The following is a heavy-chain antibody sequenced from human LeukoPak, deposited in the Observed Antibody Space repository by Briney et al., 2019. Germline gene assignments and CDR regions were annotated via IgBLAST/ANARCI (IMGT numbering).Heavy chain of an antibody. CDR2: IYYSGST. CDR1: GGSFSGYY. V-gene: IGHV4-59*01. J-gene: IGHJ1*01. CDR3: ARVTGYVMEDYF. D-gene: IGHD6-13*01. Sequence: PSETLSLTCGAYGGSFSGYYWSWIRQPPGKGLEWIGYIYYSGSTNYNPSLKSRVTISVDTSKNQFSLRLSSVTAADTAVYYCARVTGYVMEDYF.